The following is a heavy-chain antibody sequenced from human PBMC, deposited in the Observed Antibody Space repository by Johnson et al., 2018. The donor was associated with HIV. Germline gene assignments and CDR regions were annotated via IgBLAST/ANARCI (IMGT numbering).Heavy chain of an antibody. V-gene: IGHV3-33*08. CDR1: GFSISDSA. CDR2: IWYDGSNK. Sequence: QVQLVESGGGVVQPGGSLRLSCLASGFSISDSAIHWVRQAPGKGLESVAVIWYDGSNKYYADSVKGRFTISRDNAKNSLYLQMNSLRAEDTALYYCARPDGAVASDFNAFDIWGQGTMVTVSS. CDR3: ARPDGAVASDFNAFDI. J-gene: IGHJ3*02. D-gene: IGHD6-19*01.